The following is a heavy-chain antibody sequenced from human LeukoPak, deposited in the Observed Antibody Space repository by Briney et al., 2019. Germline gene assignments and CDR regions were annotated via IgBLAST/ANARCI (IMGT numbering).Heavy chain of an antibody. V-gene: IGHV1-69*11. D-gene: IGHD2-21*01. CDR3: TIIPNVILFTHYFEY. Sequence: GASVKVSCKASGGVFTTYAVSWVRQAPGQGLEWMGSIIPFLGTTNYAQKFQGRVTITADEPTRTAYMELTCVRSDDTAVYYCTIIPNVILFTHYFEYWGQGTLVTVCS. CDR2: IIPFLGTT. J-gene: IGHJ4*02. CDR1: GGVFTTYA.